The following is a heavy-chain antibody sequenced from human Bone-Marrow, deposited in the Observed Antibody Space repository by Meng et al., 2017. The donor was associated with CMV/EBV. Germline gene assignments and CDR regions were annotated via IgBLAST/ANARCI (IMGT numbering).Heavy chain of an antibody. J-gene: IGHJ6*01. D-gene: IGHD2-2*02. V-gene: IGHV1-69*05. CDR3: ARGDCSSTSCYTSPVYYYYGMDV. Sequence: SVKVSCKASGGTFSSYAISWVRQAPGQGLEWMGGIIPIFGTANYAQKFQGRVTITTDESTSTAYMELSSLRSEDTAVYYCARGDCSSTSCYTSPVYYYYGMDVWGQGPTVTGSS. CDR1: GGTFSSYA. CDR2: IIPIFGTA.